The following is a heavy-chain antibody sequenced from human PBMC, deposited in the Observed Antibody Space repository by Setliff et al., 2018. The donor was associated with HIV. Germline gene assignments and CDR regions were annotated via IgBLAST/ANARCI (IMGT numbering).Heavy chain of an antibody. CDR2: VSGSGGFT. CDR3: AKDRGGPWFGELLVAFDI. D-gene: IGHD3-10*01. V-gene: IGHV3-23*01. Sequence: GGSLRLSCAASGFTFSNYDMTWVRQAPGKGLEWVSGVSGSGGFTSYADSVKGRFTISRHNSKNTLYLHMNSLRAEDTAVYYCAKDRGGPWFGELLVAFDIWGQGTMVTVSS. J-gene: IGHJ3*02. CDR1: GFTFSNYD.